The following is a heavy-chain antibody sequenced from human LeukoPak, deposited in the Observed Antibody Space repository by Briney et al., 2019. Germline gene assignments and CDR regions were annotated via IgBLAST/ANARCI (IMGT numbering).Heavy chain of an antibody. CDR2: VHSSGST. Sequence: RSSETLSLTCTVSGGSISSFFWSWIRQPPGKGLEWIGYVHSSGSTKYNPSLKSRLIISVDMSKNQFSLKLRSVSVADTAVYYCARLAPGNYDILTGDPKVVFDYWGQGVLVTVSS. D-gene: IGHD3-9*01. J-gene: IGHJ4*02. CDR3: ARLAPGNYDILTGDPKVVFDY. CDR1: GGSISSFF. V-gene: IGHV4-59*01.